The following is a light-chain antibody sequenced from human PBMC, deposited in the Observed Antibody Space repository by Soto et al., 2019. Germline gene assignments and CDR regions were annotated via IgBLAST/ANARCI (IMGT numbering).Light chain of an antibody. CDR1: QSLVHSDGNTY. CDR2: KVS. V-gene: IGKV2-30*02. CDR3: MQGTLWPWT. Sequence: DVVMTQSPLSLPVTPGQPASISCRSSQSLVHSDGNTYLNWFQQRPGQSPRRLIYKVSNRDSGVPDRCSGSGSGTDFTLKISRVEAEDVGVYYCMQGTLWPWTFGQGTKVEIK. J-gene: IGKJ1*01.